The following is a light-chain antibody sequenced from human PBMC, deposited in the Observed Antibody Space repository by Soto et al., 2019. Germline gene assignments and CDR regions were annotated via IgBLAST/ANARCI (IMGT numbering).Light chain of an antibody. V-gene: IGKV1-9*01. CDR3: QQLNSYPWT. CDR2: AAS. J-gene: IGKJ1*01. CDR1: QGISSY. Sequence: DIQLTQSPSFLSASVGDRVTITCRASQGISSYLAWYQQKPGKAPKLLIYAASTLQSGVPSRFSGSGSGTEFNLTISKLQPEDFATYYCQQLNSYPWTFGQGTQVEIK.